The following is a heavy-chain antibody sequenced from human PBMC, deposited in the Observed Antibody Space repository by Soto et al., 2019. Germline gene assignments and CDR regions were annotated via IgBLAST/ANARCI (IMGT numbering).Heavy chain of an antibody. J-gene: IGHJ6*03. Sequence: ASVKVSCKASGYTFTSYGISWVRQAPGQGLEWMGWISAYNGNTNYAQKLQGRVTMTTDTSTSTAYMELRSLRSDDTAVYYCARRARGGEDYYYYYYMDVWGKGTTVTVSS. D-gene: IGHD2-21*01. CDR2: ISAYNGNT. CDR1: GYTFTSYG. CDR3: ARRARGGEDYYYYYYMDV. V-gene: IGHV1-18*01.